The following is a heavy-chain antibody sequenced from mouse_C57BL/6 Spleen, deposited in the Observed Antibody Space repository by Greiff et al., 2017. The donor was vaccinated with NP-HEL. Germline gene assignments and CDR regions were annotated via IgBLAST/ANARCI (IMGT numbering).Heavy chain of an antibody. CDR3: ARYSNYVGYYAMDY. V-gene: IGHV1-52*01. CDR1: GYTFTSYW. D-gene: IGHD2-5*01. J-gene: IGHJ4*01. CDR2: IDPSDSET. Sequence: QVQLQQPGAELVRPGSSVKLSCKASGYTFTSYWMHWVKQRPIQGLEWIGNIDPSDSETHYNQKFKDKATLTVDKSSSTAYMQLSSLTSEDSAVYYCARYSNYVGYYAMDYWGQGTSVTVSS.